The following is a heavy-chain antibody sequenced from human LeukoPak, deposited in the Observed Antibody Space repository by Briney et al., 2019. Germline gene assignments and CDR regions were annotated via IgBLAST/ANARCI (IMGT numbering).Heavy chain of an antibody. J-gene: IGHJ4*02. V-gene: IGHV3-7*01. CDR1: GFTFSSYW. CDR2: IKQDGSEK. CDR3: ARSGGCVDY. D-gene: IGHD4-23*01. Sequence: GGSLRLSCAASGFTFSSYWMSWVRQARGKGLEWVANIKQDGSEKHYVDSVKGRFTISRDNAKNSLYLQKNSLRAEDTAVYYCARSGGCVDYWGQGTLVTASS.